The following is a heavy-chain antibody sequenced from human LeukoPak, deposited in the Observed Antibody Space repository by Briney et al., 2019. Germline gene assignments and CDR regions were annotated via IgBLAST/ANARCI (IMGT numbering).Heavy chain of an antibody. D-gene: IGHD5-18*01. CDR3: ARAPSPRGYSYGYAFSYYYGMDV. Sequence: PSETLSLTCAVYGGSFSGYYWSWLRQPPGKGLEWIGEINHSGSTNYNPSLKSRVTISVDTSKNQFSLKLSSVTAADTAVYYCARAPSPRGYSYGYAFSYYYGMDVWGQGTTVTVSS. V-gene: IGHV4-34*01. J-gene: IGHJ6*02. CDR1: GGSFSGYY. CDR2: INHSGST.